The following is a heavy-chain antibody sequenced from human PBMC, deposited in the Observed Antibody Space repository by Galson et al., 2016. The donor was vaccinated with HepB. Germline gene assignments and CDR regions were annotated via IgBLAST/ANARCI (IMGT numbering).Heavy chain of an antibody. Sequence: SVKVSCKASGGTINTYAISWVRQAPGQGLEWMGRIIPIVAKAIYAQMFQGRVTISADISTNTAYLELSSLRSEDTAVYYCARVGGPHSWGQGTLVTVSS. D-gene: IGHD1-26*01. CDR1: GGTINTYA. V-gene: IGHV1-69*04. CDR3: ARVGGPHS. CDR2: IIPIVAKA. J-gene: IGHJ4*02.